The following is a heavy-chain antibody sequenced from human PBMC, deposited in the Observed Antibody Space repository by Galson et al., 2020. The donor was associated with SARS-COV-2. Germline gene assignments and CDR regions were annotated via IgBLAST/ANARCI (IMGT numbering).Heavy chain of an antibody. V-gene: IGHV1-69*06. Sequence: SVKVSCKASGCTFSSYSNSWLRQAPGQGLEWMGGINPIFGTANYAQKFQGRVTITADKSTSTAYMELSSLRSEDTAVYYCARSGPYDRSGYYWDYWGKGTLVTVSS. CDR1: GCTFSSYS. CDR2: INPIFGTA. CDR3: ARSGPYDRSGYYWDY. J-gene: IGHJ4*02. D-gene: IGHD3-22*01.